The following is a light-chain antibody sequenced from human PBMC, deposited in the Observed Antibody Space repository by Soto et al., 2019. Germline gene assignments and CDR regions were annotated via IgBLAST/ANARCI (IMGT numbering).Light chain of an antibody. CDR2: DDN. CDR3: GSWDSSLSAYV. Sequence: QSVLTQPPSVSAAPGQKVTISCSGSSSNIGGNSVSWYQQLPGTAPTLLIYDDNKRPSGIPDRFSGSKSGTSATLGITGFQTGDEADDYCGSWDSSLSAYVFGTGTKVTVL. CDR1: SSNIGGNS. J-gene: IGLJ1*01. V-gene: IGLV1-51*01.